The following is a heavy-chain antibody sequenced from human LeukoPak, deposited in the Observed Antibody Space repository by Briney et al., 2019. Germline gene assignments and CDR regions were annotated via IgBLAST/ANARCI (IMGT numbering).Heavy chain of an antibody. D-gene: IGHD5-12*01. CDR1: GFTFSMSW. CDR2: IKEDGGEK. Sequence: GGSLRLSCAASGFTFSMSWMAWVREAPGKGREWVANIKEDGGEKNYVDSVRGRFTISRDNARNSLYLQLNSLRVEDTGVYYCARDSAYDTFDIWGQGTMVTVSS. V-gene: IGHV3-7*01. J-gene: IGHJ3*02. CDR3: ARDSAYDTFDI.